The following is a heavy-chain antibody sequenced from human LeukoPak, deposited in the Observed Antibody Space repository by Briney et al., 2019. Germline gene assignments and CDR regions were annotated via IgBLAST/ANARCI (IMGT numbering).Heavy chain of an antibody. V-gene: IGHV4-34*01. J-gene: IGHJ6*03. CDR2: INHSGST. CDR3: ARGGYRGYMDV. Sequence: PSETLSLTCAVYGGSFSGYYWSWIRQPPGKGLEWIGEINHSGSTNYNPSLKSRVTISVDTSKNQFSLKLSSVTAADTAVYYCARGGYRGYMDVWGKGTTVTVSS. CDR1: GGSFSGYY. D-gene: IGHD1-26*01.